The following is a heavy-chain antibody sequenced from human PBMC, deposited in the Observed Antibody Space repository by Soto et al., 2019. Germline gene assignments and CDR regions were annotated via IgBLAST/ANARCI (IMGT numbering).Heavy chain of an antibody. D-gene: IGHD3-22*01. CDR3: ARSRIVMIVVVVPYFLDS. J-gene: IGHJ4*02. CDR2: ISGNGEST. Sequence: EVQLLESGGGLVQPGGSLRLSCAASGFTFSSYTMTWVRQAPGKGPEWVSSISGNGESTKYADSVKGRFTISRDNSKNTLYLQINSLRAEDTAVYYCARSRIVMIVVVVPYFLDSWGQGALVTVSS. V-gene: IGHV3-23*01. CDR1: GFTFSSYT.